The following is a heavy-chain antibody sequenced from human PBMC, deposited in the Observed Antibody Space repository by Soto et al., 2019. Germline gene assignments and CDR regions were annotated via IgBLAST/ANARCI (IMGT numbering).Heavy chain of an antibody. J-gene: IGHJ4*02. V-gene: IGHV1-18*04. CDR1: GYTFTGYG. D-gene: IGHD6-19*01. CDR3: VKAAREQWLDTKAY. Sequence: QVTLVQSGVEVKKPGASVNVSCKASGYTFTGYGISWVRHDPGQGLEWMGWISVNNGRTNYAQKFQGRVTMTTDTSTSTAYMELRRHRSDGTAVYYCVKAAREQWLDTKAYRGQGTLETV. CDR2: ISVNNGRT.